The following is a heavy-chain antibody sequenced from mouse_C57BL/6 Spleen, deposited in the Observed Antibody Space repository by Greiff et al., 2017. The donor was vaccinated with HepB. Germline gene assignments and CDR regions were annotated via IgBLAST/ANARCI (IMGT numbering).Heavy chain of an antibody. J-gene: IGHJ4*01. V-gene: IGHV3-6*01. CDR1: GYSITSGYY. CDR2: ISYDGSN. CDR3: ARDRRTGAMDY. Sequence: EVKLQESGPGLVKPSQSLSLTCSVTGYSITSGYYWNWIRQFPGNKLEWMGYISYDGSNNYNPSLKNRISITRDTSKNQFFLKLNSVTTEDTATYYCARDRRTGAMDYWGQGTSVTVSS.